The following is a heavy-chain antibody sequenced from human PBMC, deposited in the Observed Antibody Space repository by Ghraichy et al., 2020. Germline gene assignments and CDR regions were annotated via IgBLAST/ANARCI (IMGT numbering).Heavy chain of an antibody. CDR2: ISNTGGTI. J-gene: IGHJ4*02. Sequence: GESLNISCAASGFTFGNYAMSWVHQAPGKGLEWVSSISNTGGTIRYADSVKGRFTISRDNFNDVLYLEMNSLRAEYPAVYFCAQSHYYDSRGTYGWDGGQG. CDR3: AQSHYYDSRGTYGWD. D-gene: IGHD3-22*01. V-gene: IGHV3-23*01. CDR1: GFTFGNYA.